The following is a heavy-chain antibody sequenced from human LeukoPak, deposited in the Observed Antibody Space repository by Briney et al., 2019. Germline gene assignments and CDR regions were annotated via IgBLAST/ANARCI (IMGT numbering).Heavy chain of an antibody. CDR2: IYYRGGT. J-gene: IGHJ2*01. CDR1: GGSINSYY. D-gene: IGHD6-19*01. CDR3: AGGSLYSSGRGWYFDL. Sequence: SETLSLTCTVSGGSINSYYWSWIRQPPGKGLEWIGYIYYRGGTNYNSSLKSRVTISVDTSNNQFSLKLTSVTAADTAMYYCAGGSLYSSGRGWYFDLWGRGTLVTVSS. V-gene: IGHV4-59*01.